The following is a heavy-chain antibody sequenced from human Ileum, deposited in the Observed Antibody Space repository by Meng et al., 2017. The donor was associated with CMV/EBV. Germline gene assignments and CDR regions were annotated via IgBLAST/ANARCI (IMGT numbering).Heavy chain of an antibody. J-gene: IGHJ4*02. CDR1: GFTFNDYL. V-gene: IGHV3-30*04. Sequence: SGFTFNDYLRHWVRQAPGKGLEWVAVISYDGTGEYFADSVKGRFTISRDNSKNTLYLQMDSLRAEDTALYYCAREGGRARGYDSPDLWGEGTLVTVSS. CDR2: ISYDGTGE. CDR3: AREGGRARGYDSPDL. D-gene: IGHD1-1*01.